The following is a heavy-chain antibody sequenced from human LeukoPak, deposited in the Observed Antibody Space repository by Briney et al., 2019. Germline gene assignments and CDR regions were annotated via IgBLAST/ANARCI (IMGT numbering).Heavy chain of an antibody. V-gene: IGHV3-7*03. CDR3: AKKAVGTSTGGPFDY. CDR1: GFTFSNYW. CDR2: IKQDGSEK. J-gene: IGHJ4*02. Sequence: GGSLRLSCVVSGFTFSNYWMSWVRQAPGKGLEWVANIKQDGSEKYYVDSVKGRLTISRDNSKNSLYLQMNSLKAEDTAVYYCAKKAVGTSTGGPFDYWGQGTLVIVSS. D-gene: IGHD1-26*01.